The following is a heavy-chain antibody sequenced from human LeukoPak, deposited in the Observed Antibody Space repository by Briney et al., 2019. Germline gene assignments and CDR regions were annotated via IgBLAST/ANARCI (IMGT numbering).Heavy chain of an antibody. J-gene: IGHJ4*02. V-gene: IGHV3-21*01. Sequence: PGGSLRLSCVASGFDFSGYTMNWVRQAPGKGLEWVSSISSSSSYIYYADSVKGRFTISRDNAKNSLYLQMNSLRAEDTAVYYCARVLCSSTSCYPYYFDYWGQGTLVTVSS. CDR1: GFDFSGYT. CDR3: ARVLCSSTSCYPYYFDY. CDR2: ISSSSSYI. D-gene: IGHD2-2*01.